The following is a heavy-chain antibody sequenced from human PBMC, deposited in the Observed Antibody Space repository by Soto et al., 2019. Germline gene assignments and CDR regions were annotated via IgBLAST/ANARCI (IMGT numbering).Heavy chain of an antibody. J-gene: IGHJ4*02. CDR2: IYSGGST. V-gene: IGHV3-53*02. CDR1: GFTVSTNY. D-gene: IGHD3-22*01. Sequence: EVQLVETGGGLIQPGGSLRLSCAASGFTVSTNYMSWVRQAPGKGLEWVSLIYSGGSTYYADSVKGRVTISSDNSKNTLYLQMNSLRAEDTAVYYCARRSSGYPYYFDYWGQGTLVTVSS. CDR3: ARRSSGYPYYFDY.